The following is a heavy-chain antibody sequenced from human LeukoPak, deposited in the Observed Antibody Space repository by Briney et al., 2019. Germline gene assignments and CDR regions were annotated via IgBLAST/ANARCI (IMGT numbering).Heavy chain of an antibody. Sequence: GGSLRLSCAASGFTFSSYSMDWVRQAPGKGLEWVSSISSSSSYIYYADSVKGRFTISRDNAKNSLYLQMNSLRAEDTAVYYCARDLGIAAAGTIYFDYWGQGTLVTVSS. V-gene: IGHV3-21*01. CDR3: ARDLGIAAAGTIYFDY. CDR2: ISSSSSYI. D-gene: IGHD6-13*01. CDR1: GFTFSSYS. J-gene: IGHJ4*02.